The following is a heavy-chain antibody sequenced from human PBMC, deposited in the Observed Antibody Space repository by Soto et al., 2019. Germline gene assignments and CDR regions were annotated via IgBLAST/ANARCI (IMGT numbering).Heavy chain of an antibody. D-gene: IGHD6-13*01. Sequence: QVQLQESGPGLVKPSQTLSLTCTVSGGSINSGGYYWSWIRQHPGKGLEWIGYIYNSVITYYNPSLKSRVTISLNTSETQFSLKLSPVTAADPAVYCCARGVYPWGQGTLVTVSS. J-gene: IGHJ5*02. CDR2: IYNSVIT. CDR3: ARGVYP. CDR1: GGSINSGGYY. V-gene: IGHV4-31*03.